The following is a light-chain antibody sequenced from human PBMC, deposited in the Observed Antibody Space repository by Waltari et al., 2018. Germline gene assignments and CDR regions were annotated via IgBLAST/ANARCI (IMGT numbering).Light chain of an antibody. V-gene: IGKV3-20*01. Sequence: DIMLTQSPGTLSLSPGERATLSCRASQGISKYLAWYQQKPGKAPTLLIFDASSRATGIPARFSGSGSGTDFSLTISRLEPEDVAVYYCQKYGTLPATFGQGTKVEIK. CDR1: QGISKY. J-gene: IGKJ1*01. CDR3: QKYGTLPAT. CDR2: DAS.